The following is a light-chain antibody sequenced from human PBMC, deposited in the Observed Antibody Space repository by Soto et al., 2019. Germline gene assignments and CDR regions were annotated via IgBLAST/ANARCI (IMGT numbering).Light chain of an antibody. CDR2: SNN. V-gene: IGLV1-44*01. CDR1: SSNIETNT. Sequence: QSVLTQPPSASGTPGEMVTISCSGSSSNIETNTVSWFQQLPRTAANLLIYSNNQRPSGVPDRFSGSKSGTSASLAICGPQSEDEANHHCAAWDDSLNGPHDVCGPGTKVTV. CDR3: AAWDDSLNGPHDV. J-gene: IGLJ1*01.